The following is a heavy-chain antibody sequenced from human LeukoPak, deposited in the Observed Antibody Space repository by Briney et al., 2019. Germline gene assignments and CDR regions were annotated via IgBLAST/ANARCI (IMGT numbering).Heavy chain of an antibody. CDR3: ARGHYDILTGYYEYAFDI. Sequence: SETLSLTCSVSGGSISSYYWSWIRQPPGKGLEWIGYIYYSGSTNYNPSLKSRVTISVDTSKNQFSLKLSSVTAADTALYYCARGHYDILTGYYEYAFDIWGQGTMVTVSS. CDR1: GGSISSYY. V-gene: IGHV4-59*01. CDR2: IYYSGST. J-gene: IGHJ3*02. D-gene: IGHD3-9*01.